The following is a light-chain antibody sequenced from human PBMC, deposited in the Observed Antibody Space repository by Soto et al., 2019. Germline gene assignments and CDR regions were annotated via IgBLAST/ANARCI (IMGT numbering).Light chain of an antibody. CDR1: SSDVGGYNY. CDR3: SSYTNSSTRVV. J-gene: IGLJ2*01. V-gene: IGLV2-14*03. CDR2: DVS. Sequence: QSVLTQPASVSGSPGQSITISCTGTSSDVGGYNYVSWYQQHPGKAPKVMIYDVSNRPSGVSNRFSGSKSGNTASLTISGLQVEDEADYYCSSYTNSSTRVVFGGGTKLTVL.